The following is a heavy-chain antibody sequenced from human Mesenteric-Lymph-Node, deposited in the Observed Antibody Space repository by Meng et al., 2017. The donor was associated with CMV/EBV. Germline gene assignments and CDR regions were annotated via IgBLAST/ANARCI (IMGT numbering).Heavy chain of an antibody. CDR1: TFTSYG. CDR2: INPSGGST. D-gene: IGHD3-22*01. V-gene: IGHV1-46*01. Sequence: TFTSYGISWGRQAPGQGLEWMGIINPSGGSTSYAQKFQGRVTMTRDTSTSTVYMELSSLRSEDTAVYYCARGAETYYYDSSGYFDFDYWGQGTLVTVSS. CDR3: ARGAETYYYDSSGYFDFDY. J-gene: IGHJ4*02.